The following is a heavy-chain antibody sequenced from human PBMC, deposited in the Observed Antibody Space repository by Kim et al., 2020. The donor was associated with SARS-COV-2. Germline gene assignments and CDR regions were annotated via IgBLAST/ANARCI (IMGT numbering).Heavy chain of an antibody. J-gene: IGHJ6*02. D-gene: IGHD1-26*01. CDR3: AREMWEPHYYYYYGMDV. V-gene: IGHV3-74*01. Sequence: VKGRFTISRDNAKNTLYLQMNSLRAEDTAVYYCAREMWEPHYYYYYGMDVWGQGTTVTVSS.